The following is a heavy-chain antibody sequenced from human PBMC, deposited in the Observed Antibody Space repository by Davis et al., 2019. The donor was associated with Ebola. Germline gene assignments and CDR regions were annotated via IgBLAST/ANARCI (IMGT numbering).Heavy chain of an antibody. D-gene: IGHD3-22*01. CDR3: ARASGYYSPALDY. CDR2: IYHSGST. CDR1: GGSISSSNW. Sequence: GSLRLSCAVSGGSISSSNWWSWVRQPPGKGLEWIGEIYHSGSTNYNPSLKSRVTISVDKSKNQFSLKLSSVTAADTAVYYCARASGYYSPALDYWGQGTLVTVSS. J-gene: IGHJ4*02. V-gene: IGHV4-4*02.